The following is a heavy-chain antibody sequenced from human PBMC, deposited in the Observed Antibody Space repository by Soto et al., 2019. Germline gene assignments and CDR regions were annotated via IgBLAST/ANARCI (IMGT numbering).Heavy chain of an antibody. D-gene: IGHD2-15*01. J-gene: IGHJ6*03. V-gene: IGHV2-70*11. CDR3: ARIQLVVVAATPKRYYYYYMDV. CDR2: IDWDDDK. CDR1: GFSLSTSGMC. Sequence: SGPTLVKPTQTLTLTCTFSGFSLSTSGMCVSWIRQPPGKALEWLARIDWDDDKYYSTSLKTRLTISKDTSKNQVVLTMTNMDLVDTATYYCARIQLVVVAATPKRYYYYYMDVWGKGTTVTVSS.